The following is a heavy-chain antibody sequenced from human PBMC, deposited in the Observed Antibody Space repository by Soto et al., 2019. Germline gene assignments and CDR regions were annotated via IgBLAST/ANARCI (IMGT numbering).Heavy chain of an antibody. CDR3: ARAGSSSWEDAFDI. CDR1: GFTFSSYS. V-gene: IGHV3-21*01. D-gene: IGHD6-13*01. CDR2: ISSSSSYI. J-gene: IGHJ3*02. Sequence: GGSLRLSCAASGFTFSSYSMNWVRQAPGKGLEWVSSISSSSSYIYYADSVKGRFTISRDNAKNPLYLQMNSLRAEDTAVYYCARAGSSSWEDAFDIWGQGTMVTVSS.